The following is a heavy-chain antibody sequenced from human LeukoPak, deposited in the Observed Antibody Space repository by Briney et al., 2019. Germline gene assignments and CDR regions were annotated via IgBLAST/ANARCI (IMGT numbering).Heavy chain of an antibody. J-gene: IGHJ4*02. CDR1: GFTFSSYW. D-gene: IGHD1-14*01. V-gene: IGHV3-7*01. Sequence: QPGGSLRLSCAASGFTFSSYWMSWVRQAPGKGLEWVANIKQDGSEKYYVDSVKGRFTISRDNAKNSLYLQMNSLRAEDTAVYFCVRDGYNQNRFDFWGQGTLITVSS. CDR2: IKQDGSEK. CDR3: VRDGYNQNRFDF.